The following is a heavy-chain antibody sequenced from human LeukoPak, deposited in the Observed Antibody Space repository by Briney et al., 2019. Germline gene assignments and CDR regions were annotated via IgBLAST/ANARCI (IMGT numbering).Heavy chain of an antibody. V-gene: IGHV3-7*01. CDR1: GFTFSTYW. CDR3: ARDSSGYQ. CDR2: IKEDGSEK. D-gene: IGHD3-22*01. Sequence: GGSLRPSCAVSGFTFSTYWMSWVRQAPGKGLEWVANIKEDGSEKYYGDSVKGRFTISRDNAKNSLYLQMNSLRAEDTAVYYCARDSSGYQWGQGTLVTVSS. J-gene: IGHJ4*02.